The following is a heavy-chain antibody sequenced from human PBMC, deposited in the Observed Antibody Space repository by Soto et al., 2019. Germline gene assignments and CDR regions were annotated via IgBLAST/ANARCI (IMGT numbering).Heavy chain of an antibody. CDR2: IYCSGST. J-gene: IGHJ6*03. Sequence: QVQLQESGPGLVKPSETLSLTCTVSGGSISSYYWSWIRQPPGKGLEWIGYIYCSGSTNYNPSLKSRVTISVDTSKNQFSLKLSSVTAADTAVYYCARHARYYYMDVWGKGTTVTVSS. CDR3: ARHARYYYMDV. V-gene: IGHV4-59*08. CDR1: GGSISSYY.